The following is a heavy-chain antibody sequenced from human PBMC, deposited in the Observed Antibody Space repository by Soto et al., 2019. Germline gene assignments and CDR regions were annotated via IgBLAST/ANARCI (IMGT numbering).Heavy chain of an antibody. CDR3: ARLYSGYDFTNFDY. Sequence: SETLCLTCTVSGGSISSYYWSWIRQPPGKGLEWIGYIYYSGSTNYNPSLKSRVTISVDTSKNQFSLKLSSVTAADTAVYYCARLYSGYDFTNFDYWGQGTLVTVSS. CDR2: IYYSGST. D-gene: IGHD5-12*01. J-gene: IGHJ4*02. V-gene: IGHV4-59*01. CDR1: GGSISSYY.